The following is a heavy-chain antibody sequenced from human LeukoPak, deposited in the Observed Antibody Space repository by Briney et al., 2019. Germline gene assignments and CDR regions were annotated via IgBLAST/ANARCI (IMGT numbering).Heavy chain of an antibody. J-gene: IGHJ5*02. Sequence: GGSLRLSCAASGFTFTRYALSWVRQAPRKGLEWVSAISISGDGTYYADSVKGRFTISRDNSRNMLFLQMNSLTTEDTAVYYCAKDLLFPKFGSESWGQGTLVTVSS. D-gene: IGHD2-21*02. CDR3: AKDLLFPKFGSES. CDR2: ISISGDGT. CDR1: GFTFTRYA. V-gene: IGHV3-23*01.